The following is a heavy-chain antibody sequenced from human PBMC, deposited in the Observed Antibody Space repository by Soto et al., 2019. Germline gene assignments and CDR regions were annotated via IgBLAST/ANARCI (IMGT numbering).Heavy chain of an antibody. Sequence: QLQLQESGPGLVKPSETLSLTCTVSGGSISSSSYYWGWIRQPPGKGLEWIGSIYYSGSTYYNPSLKSRVTTSVDTSKNQFSLKLSSVTAADTAVYYCALIVVVPAATGILGWFDPWGQGTLVTVSS. CDR2: IYYSGST. V-gene: IGHV4-39*01. CDR3: ALIVVVPAATGILGWFDP. D-gene: IGHD2-2*01. CDR1: GGSISSSSYY. J-gene: IGHJ5*02.